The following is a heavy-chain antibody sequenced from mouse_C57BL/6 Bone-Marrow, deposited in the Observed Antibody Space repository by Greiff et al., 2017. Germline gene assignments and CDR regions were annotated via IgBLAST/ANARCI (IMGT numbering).Heavy chain of an antibody. Sequence: QVQLQQPGAELVKPGASVKLSCKASGYTFTSYWMHWVKQRPGQGLEWIGMIHPNSGSTNYNEKFKSQATLTVDKSSSTAYLQLSSLTSEDSAVYYCARGDYNGSSDWYCDVCGT. D-gene: IGHD1-1*01. J-gene: IGHJ1*03. V-gene: IGHV1-64*01. CDR2: IHPNSGST. CDR1: GYTFTSYW. CDR3: ARGDYNGSSDWYCDV.